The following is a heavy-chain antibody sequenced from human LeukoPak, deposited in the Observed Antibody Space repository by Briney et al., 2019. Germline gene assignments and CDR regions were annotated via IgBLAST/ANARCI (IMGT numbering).Heavy chain of an antibody. J-gene: IGHJ4*02. CDR1: GGSISSYY. Sequence: PSETLSLTCTVSGGSISSYYWSWIRQPPGKGREWIGYIYYSGSTNYNPSLKSRVTISVDTSKNQFSLKLSSVTAADTAVYYCARGGYCSGGSCYGLDYWGQGTLVTVSS. CDR3: ARGGYCSGGSCYGLDY. V-gene: IGHV4-59*01. D-gene: IGHD2-15*01. CDR2: IYYSGST.